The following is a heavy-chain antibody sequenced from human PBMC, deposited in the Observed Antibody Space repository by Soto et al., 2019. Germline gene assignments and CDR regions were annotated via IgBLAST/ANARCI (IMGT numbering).Heavy chain of an antibody. CDR3: ATSQNGYNWNYFDH. Sequence: SETLSLTCAVSGGSVSGSYYYWAWLRQSPGTGPEWIGSVFHTGFTSSHPSLESRVSVSVDTSKSQFSLKLSAVTASDTAVYYCATSQNGYNWNYFDHWGQGALVTVSS. V-gene: IGHV4-39*01. CDR1: GGSVSGSYYY. J-gene: IGHJ4*02. D-gene: IGHD1-1*01. CDR2: VFHTGFT.